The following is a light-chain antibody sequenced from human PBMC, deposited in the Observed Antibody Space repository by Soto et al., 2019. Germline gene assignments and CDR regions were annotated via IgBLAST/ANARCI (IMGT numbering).Light chain of an antibody. CDR2: EVT. CDR1: SSDVGGYNY. Sequence: QSALTQPASVSGSLGQSITISCTGTSSDVGGYNYVSWYQHHPGKDPKVVIFEVTKRPSGVSSRFSGSKSGNTASLTVSGLQAEDEGDYSCSSFTSSSTVLFGGGTKLTVL. CDR3: SSFTSSSTVL. J-gene: IGLJ2*01. V-gene: IGLV2-14*01.